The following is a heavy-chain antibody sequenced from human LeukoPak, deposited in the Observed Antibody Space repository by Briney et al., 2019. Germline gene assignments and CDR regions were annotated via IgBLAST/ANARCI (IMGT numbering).Heavy chain of an antibody. CDR2: IIPIFGTA. CDR3: ARDVSWLQSPWFDA. CDR1: GGTFSSYA. D-gene: IGHD5-24*01. Sequence: SVKVSCKASGGTFSSYAISWVRQAPGQGLEWMGGIIPIFGTANYAQKFQGRVTITTDESTSTAYMELSSLRSEDTAVYYCARDVSWLQSPWFDAWGQGTLVTVSS. J-gene: IGHJ5*02. V-gene: IGHV1-69*05.